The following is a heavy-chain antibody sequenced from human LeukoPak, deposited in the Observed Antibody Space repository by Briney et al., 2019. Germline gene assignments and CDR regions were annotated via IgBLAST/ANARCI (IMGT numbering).Heavy chain of an antibody. J-gene: IGHJ4*02. CDR2: IHYSVST. CDR1: GGSISSYY. CDR3: ARLYLPAIRFVY. D-gene: IGHD2-2*02. V-gene: IGHV4-59*08. Sequence: SETLSLTCTVSGGSISSYYWSWIRQPPGKGLEWIGNIHYSVSTNYNPSLKSRVTISVATSKNQFSLKLTAVTAAATAVYYGARLYLPAIRFVYWGQGTLVTVSS.